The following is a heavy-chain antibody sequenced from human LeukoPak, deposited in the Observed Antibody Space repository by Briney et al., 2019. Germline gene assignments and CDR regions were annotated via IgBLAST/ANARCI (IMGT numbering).Heavy chain of an antibody. CDR1: GFTFSSYG. V-gene: IGHV3-33*01. CDR2: IWYDGSNK. J-gene: IGHJ5*02. Sequence: GGSLRLSCAASGFTFSSYGMHWVRQAPGKGLEWVAVIWYDGSNKYYADSVKGRFTISRDNSKNTLYLQMNSLRAEDTAVYYCAREKSSGWQLNGWFDPWGQGTLVTVSS. CDR3: AREKSSGWQLNGWFDP. D-gene: IGHD2-15*01.